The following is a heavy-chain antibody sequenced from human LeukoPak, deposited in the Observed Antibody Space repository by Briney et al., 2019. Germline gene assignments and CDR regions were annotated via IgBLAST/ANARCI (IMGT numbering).Heavy chain of an antibody. CDR2: ISSSGGTI. CDR3: ARDRGRYCTDGICYTSNWFDP. Sequence: SGGSLRLSCTISGFTFSNYEMNWVRQAPGKGLEWVSYISSSGGTIYYADSVKGRFTISRDNAKNSLYLQMSSLRAEDTAVYYCARDRGRYCTDGICYTSNWFDPWGQGTLVTVSA. J-gene: IGHJ5*02. V-gene: IGHV3-48*03. D-gene: IGHD2-8*01. CDR1: GFTFSNYE.